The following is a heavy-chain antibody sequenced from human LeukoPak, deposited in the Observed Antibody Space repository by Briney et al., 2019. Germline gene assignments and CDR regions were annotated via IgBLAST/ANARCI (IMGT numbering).Heavy chain of an antibody. V-gene: IGHV4-34*01. D-gene: IGHD3-22*01. Sequence: SETLSLTCAVYGGSFSGYYWSWIRQPLGKGLEWIGEINHSGSTNYNPSLKSRVTISVDTSKNQFSLKLSSVTAADTAVYYCARYLQKYYDSSGYYFDYWGQGTLVTVSS. J-gene: IGHJ4*02. CDR2: INHSGST. CDR1: GGSFSGYY. CDR3: ARYLQKYYDSSGYYFDY.